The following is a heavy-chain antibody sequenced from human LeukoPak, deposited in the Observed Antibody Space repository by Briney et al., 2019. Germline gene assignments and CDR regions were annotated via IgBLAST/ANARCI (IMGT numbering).Heavy chain of an antibody. CDR1: GYTFTSYA. V-gene: IGHV1-3*01. CDR2: INGGNGNT. D-gene: IGHD3-22*01. Sequence: ASVKDSCKASGYTFTSYAMHWVRQAPGQRLEWMGWINGGNGNTKYSQKFQGRVTITRDTSASTAYMELSSLRSEDTAVYYCARGGRLAYYYDSSGYFSFDYWGQGTLVTVSS. J-gene: IGHJ4*02. CDR3: ARGGRLAYYYDSSGYFSFDY.